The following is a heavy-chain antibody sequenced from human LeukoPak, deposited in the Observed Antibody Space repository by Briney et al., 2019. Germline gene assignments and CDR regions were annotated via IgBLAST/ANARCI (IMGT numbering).Heavy chain of an antibody. Sequence: GGSLRLSCAASGFTVSSNYMSWVRQAPGKGLEWVSVIYSGGSTYYADSVKGRFTISRDNSKNTLYLQMNSLRVEDTAVYYCARDRGSSIVGSDFDSWGQGTLVTVSS. V-gene: IGHV3-66*01. D-gene: IGHD1-26*01. CDR2: IYSGGST. CDR3: ARDRGSSIVGSDFDS. CDR1: GFTVSSNY. J-gene: IGHJ4*02.